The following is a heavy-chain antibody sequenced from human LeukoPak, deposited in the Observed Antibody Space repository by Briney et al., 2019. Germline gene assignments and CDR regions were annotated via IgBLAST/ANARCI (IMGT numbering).Heavy chain of an antibody. D-gene: IGHD3-22*01. J-gene: IGHJ3*02. CDR2: IYTSGST. V-gene: IGHV4-4*09. Sequence: SETLSPTCTVSGGSISSYYWSWIRQPPGKGLEWIGYIYTSGSTNYNPSLKSRVTISVDTSKNQFSLKLSSVTAADTAVYYCARVLAYYDSSGYSDAFDIWGQGTMVTVSS. CDR3: ARVLAYYDSSGYSDAFDI. CDR1: GGSISSYY.